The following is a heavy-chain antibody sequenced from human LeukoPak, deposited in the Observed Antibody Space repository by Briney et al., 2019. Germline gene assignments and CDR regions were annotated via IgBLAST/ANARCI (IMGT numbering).Heavy chain of an antibody. V-gene: IGHV3-66*01. Sequence: TGGSLRLSCVVSGFTVTVSSNYMTWVRQAPGKGLEWVSVIYSGGTTYYADSVKGRFTISRDNAKNSLYLQMNSLRDEDTAVYYCVRDWYFDLWGRGTRVTVSS. CDR3: VRDWYFDL. CDR1: GFTVTVSSNY. J-gene: IGHJ2*01. CDR2: IYSGGTT.